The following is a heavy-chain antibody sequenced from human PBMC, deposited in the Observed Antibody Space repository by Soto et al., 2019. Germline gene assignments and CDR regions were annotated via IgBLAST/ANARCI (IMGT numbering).Heavy chain of an antibody. Sequence: EVQLVESGGGLVQLGGSLRLSCAASGFTVSSNYMSWVRQAPGKGLEWVSVIYSGGSTYYADSVKGRFTISRHNSKNTLYLQMNSLRAEDTAVYYCARGSPYCSGGSCYSMDYWGQGTLVTVSS. CDR1: GFTVSSNY. J-gene: IGHJ4*02. D-gene: IGHD2-15*01. CDR3: ARGSPYCSGGSCYSMDY. V-gene: IGHV3-53*04. CDR2: IYSGGST.